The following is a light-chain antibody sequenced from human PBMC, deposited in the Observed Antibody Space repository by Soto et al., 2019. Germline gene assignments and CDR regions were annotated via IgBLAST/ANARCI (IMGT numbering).Light chain of an antibody. CDR1: SGHSNYA. V-gene: IGLV4-69*01. CDR2: LNSDGSH. CDR3: QTWGSGIVV. Sequence: QLVLTQSPSASASLGASVKLTCTLSSGHSNYAIAWHQQQSEKGPRYLMKLNSDGSHSKGDGIPDRFSGSSSGAERYLTISSLLSEDEAVYFCQTWGSGIVVFGGGTKLTVL. J-gene: IGLJ2*01.